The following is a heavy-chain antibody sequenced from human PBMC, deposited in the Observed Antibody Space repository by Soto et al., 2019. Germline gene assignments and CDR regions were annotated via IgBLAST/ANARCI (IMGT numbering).Heavy chain of an antibody. CDR2: IFHSGST. Sequence: PSETLSLTCAVSGGFISSGSHSWSWIRQSPGKGLEWIGYIFHSGSTYFNPSLESRVTISMDRSKNHFSLKLTSVTAADTAVYYCATEVRSSRDDSGVYSQYWYFDLWGRGNPVTVSS. CDR3: ATEVRSSRDDSGVYSQYWYFDL. J-gene: IGHJ2*01. CDR1: GGFISSGSHS. V-gene: IGHV4-30-2*06. D-gene: IGHD3-22*01.